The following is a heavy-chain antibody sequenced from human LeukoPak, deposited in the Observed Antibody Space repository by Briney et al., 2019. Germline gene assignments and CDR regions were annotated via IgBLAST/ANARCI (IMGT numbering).Heavy chain of an antibody. D-gene: IGHD5-12*01. Sequence: GGSLRLSCEASGFNFASNWMHWVRQTPGKGLVWVSRINSGGSGTSYADSVEGRFTISRDNAKNTLYLQMNSLRAEDTAVYYCASQDIVATIDISYYGMDVWGQGTTVTVSS. CDR3: ASQDIVATIDISYYGMDV. J-gene: IGHJ6*02. CDR2: INSGGSGT. CDR1: GFNFASNW. V-gene: IGHV3-74*01.